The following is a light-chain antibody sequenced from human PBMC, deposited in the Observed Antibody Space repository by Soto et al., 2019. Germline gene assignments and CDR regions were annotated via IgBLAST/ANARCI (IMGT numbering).Light chain of an antibody. CDR2: LNSDGSH. J-gene: IGLJ2*01. V-gene: IGLV4-69*01. Sequence: QSVLTQSPSASASLGASVKLTCTLSSGHSSYAIAWHQQQPEKGPRYLMKLNSDGSHSKGDGIPDRFSGSSSGAERYLTISSLQSEDDADYYCQTWGTGIRVFGGGTKVTVL. CDR3: QTWGTGIRV. CDR1: SGHSSYA.